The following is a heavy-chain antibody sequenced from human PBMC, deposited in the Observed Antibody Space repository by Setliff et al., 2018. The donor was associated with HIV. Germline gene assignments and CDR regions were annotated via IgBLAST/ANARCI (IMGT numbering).Heavy chain of an antibody. Sequence: SETLSLTCAVYGGSFPAYYWNWIRQPPGKGLEWIGEINYEGHTTYNPSLKSRVSMFIDTSKKQFSLRVASVTAADTAIYYCVRQHGDYAFDPWGQGSLVTV. D-gene: IGHD4-17*01. CDR3: VRQHGDYAFDP. CDR1: GGSFPAYY. J-gene: IGHJ5*02. CDR2: INYEGHT. V-gene: IGHV4-34*01.